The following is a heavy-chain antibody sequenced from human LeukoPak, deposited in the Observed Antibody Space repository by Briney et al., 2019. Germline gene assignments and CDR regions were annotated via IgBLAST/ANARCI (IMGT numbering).Heavy chain of an antibody. Sequence: GGSLRLSCAASGFTFSTYSMNWVRQAPGKGLEWVSTITSGGTYIYYAASVKGRFTISRDNTKNSLFLQMNSLRAEKTAVYYCGVQETGYWGQGTLVTVSS. CDR3: GVQETGY. CDR1: GFTFSTYS. CDR2: ITSGGTYI. J-gene: IGHJ4*02. V-gene: IGHV3-21*06.